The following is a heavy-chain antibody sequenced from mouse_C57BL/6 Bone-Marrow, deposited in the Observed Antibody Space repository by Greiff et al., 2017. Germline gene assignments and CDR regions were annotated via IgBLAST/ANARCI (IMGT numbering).Heavy chain of an antibody. CDR3: ARLVTTVVADY. Sequence: VQLQQSGPELVKPGASVKISCKASGYTFTDYYMNWVKQSHGKSLEWIGDINPNNGGTSYNQKFKGKATLTVDKSSSTAYMELRSLTSEDSAVYYCARLVTTVVADYWGQGTTLTVSS. V-gene: IGHV1-26*01. CDR2: INPNNGGT. D-gene: IGHD1-1*01. J-gene: IGHJ2*01. CDR1: GYTFTDYY.